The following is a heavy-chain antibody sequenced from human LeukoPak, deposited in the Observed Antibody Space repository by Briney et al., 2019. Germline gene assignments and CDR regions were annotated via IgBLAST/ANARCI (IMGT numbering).Heavy chain of an antibody. J-gene: IGHJ5*02. Sequence: GGSLRLSCAASGFTFSSYGMHWVRQAPGKGLEWVAVIWYEGTNKYYADSVKGRFTISRDNSKNTLYLQMDSLRAEDTAMYYCARQGGLGNYATGSWFDPWGQGTLVTVSS. D-gene: IGHD1-7*01. CDR2: IWYEGTNK. CDR1: GFTFSSYG. CDR3: ARQGGLGNYATGSWFDP. V-gene: IGHV3-33*08.